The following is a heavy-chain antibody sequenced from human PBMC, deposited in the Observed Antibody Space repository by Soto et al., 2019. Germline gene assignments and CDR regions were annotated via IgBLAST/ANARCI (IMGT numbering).Heavy chain of an antibody. J-gene: IGHJ3*02. CDR2: IYPGDSDT. Sequence: GESLKISCKGSGYSFTSYWIGWVRQMPGKGLEWMGIIYPGDSDTRYSPSFQGQVTISADKSISTAYLQWSSLKASDTAMYYCARHGLGYCSGGSCSRDGYAFDIWGQGTMVTVSS. V-gene: IGHV5-51*01. D-gene: IGHD2-15*01. CDR1: GYSFTSYW. CDR3: ARHGLGYCSGGSCSRDGYAFDI.